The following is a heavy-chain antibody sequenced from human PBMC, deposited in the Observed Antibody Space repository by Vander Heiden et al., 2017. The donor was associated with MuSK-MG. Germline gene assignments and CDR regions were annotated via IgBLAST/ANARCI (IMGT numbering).Heavy chain of an antibody. CDR2: RDQRGNT. D-gene: IGHD4-17*01. V-gene: IGHV4-38-2*01. CDR3: ARTDHGDYRKCFDP. Sequence: QVQLQESGPGLVKPSETLSLSCAVSGYSITSGYYWGWIRQPPGKGLEWIGSRDQRGNTYYNPSLKSRVTISVDTSKNQFFLKLTSVTAADTAVYYCARTDHGDYRKCFDPWGQGTQVTVSS. CDR1: GYSITSGYY. J-gene: IGHJ5*02.